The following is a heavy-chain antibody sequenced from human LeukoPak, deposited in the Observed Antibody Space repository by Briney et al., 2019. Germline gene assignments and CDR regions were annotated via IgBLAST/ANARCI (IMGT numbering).Heavy chain of an antibody. CDR2: MNPNSGNT. J-gene: IGHJ4*02. Sequence: ASVRVSCKASGYSFSICDINWVRQAAGQGLEWMGWMNPNSGNTGYAQKLQGRVTMTTDTSTSTAYMELRSLRSDDTAVYYCASSKGGAGFDYWGQGTLVTVSS. V-gene: IGHV1-8*01. CDR1: GYSFSICD. CDR3: ASSKGGAGFDY. D-gene: IGHD3-16*01.